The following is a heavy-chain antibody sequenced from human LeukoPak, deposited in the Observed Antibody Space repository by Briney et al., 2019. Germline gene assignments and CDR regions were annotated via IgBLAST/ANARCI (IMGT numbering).Heavy chain of an antibody. V-gene: IGHV4-59*01. CDR1: GGSISSYY. D-gene: IGHD6-19*01. CDR3: ARTVADYYFDY. J-gene: IGHJ4*02. CDR2: IYYSGNT. Sequence: SETLSLTCTVSGGSISSYYWSWIRQPPGKGLEWIGYIYYSGNTNYNPSLESRVTISVDTSKNQFSLKLTSVTAADAAVYYCARTVADYYFDYWGRGILVTVSS.